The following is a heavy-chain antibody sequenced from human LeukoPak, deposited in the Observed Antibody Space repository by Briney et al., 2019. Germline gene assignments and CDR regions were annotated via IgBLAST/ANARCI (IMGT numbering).Heavy chain of an antibody. V-gene: IGHV1-2*02. D-gene: IGHD3-22*01. CDR1: GYTFTGYS. Sequence: GASVKVSCKASGYTFTGYSIHWVRQAPGQGLEWMGWINPNSGGTNYAQKFQGRVTMTRDTSISTAYMELSRLTSDDTAVYYCARAVDYYDSSGYYSYFDYWGQGTLVTVSS. CDR3: ARAVDYYDSSGYYSYFDY. J-gene: IGHJ4*02. CDR2: INPNSGGT.